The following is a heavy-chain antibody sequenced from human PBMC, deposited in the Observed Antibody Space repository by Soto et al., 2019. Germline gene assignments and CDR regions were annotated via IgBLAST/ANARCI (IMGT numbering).Heavy chain of an antibody. CDR2: ISGGGDGT. CDR1: GFTFNNYA. D-gene: IGHD3-10*01. CDR3: AKGRGGSGSLTPRVDF. V-gene: IGHV3-23*01. J-gene: IGHJ4*02. Sequence: EVQLLESGGGLVQPGGSLRLSCAASGFTFNNYAMTWVRQAPGKGLEWVSAISGGGDGTSYADSVKGRFTVSSDGSKNTLYLQMSSLRAEDTALYYCAKGRGGSGSLTPRVDFWGQGTLVTVSS.